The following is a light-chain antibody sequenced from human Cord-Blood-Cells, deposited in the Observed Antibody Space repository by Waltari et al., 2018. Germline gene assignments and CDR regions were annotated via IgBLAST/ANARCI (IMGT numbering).Light chain of an antibody. J-gene: IGKJ1*01. CDR1: QSISSW. CDR2: KAS. V-gene: IGKV1-5*03. Sequence: DIQMTQSPSTLSASVGDRVTITCRASQSISSWLAWYQQKPGKAPKLLIYKASSLESGVPSRFSGSGSVTEFTLTISSLQPDDFATYYCQQYNSYSPTTFGQGTKVEIK. CDR3: QQYNSYSPTT.